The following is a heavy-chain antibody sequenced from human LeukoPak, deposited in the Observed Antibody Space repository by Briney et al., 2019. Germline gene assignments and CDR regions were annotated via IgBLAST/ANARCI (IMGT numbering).Heavy chain of an antibody. D-gene: IGHD2-15*01. V-gene: IGHV4-39*07. CDR2: IYYSGST. CDR3: ARGATRDIVVVVAAYTSPGAFDI. J-gene: IGHJ3*02. Sequence: SETLSLTCTVSGGSISSSSYYWGWIRQPPGKGLEWIGSIYYSGSTYYSPSLKSRVTISVDTSKNQFSLKLSSVTAADTAVYYCARGATRDIVVVVAAYTSPGAFDIWGQGTMVTVSS. CDR1: GGSISSSSYY.